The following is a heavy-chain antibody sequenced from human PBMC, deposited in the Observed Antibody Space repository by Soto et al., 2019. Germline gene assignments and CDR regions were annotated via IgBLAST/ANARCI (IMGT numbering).Heavy chain of an antibody. D-gene: IGHD4-17*01. J-gene: IGHJ4*02. CDR1: GFTFSSYG. CDR2: ILYDGSKK. V-gene: IGHV3-30*18. Sequence: GGSLRLSCAASGFTFSSYGMHWVRQAPGKGLEWVADILYDGSKKYYADSMKGRFTISRDNSKNTLYLQMNSLRAEDTALYYCAKDRGALRWSEEHYYFDYWGQGSLVTVSS. CDR3: AKDRGALRWSEEHYYFDY.